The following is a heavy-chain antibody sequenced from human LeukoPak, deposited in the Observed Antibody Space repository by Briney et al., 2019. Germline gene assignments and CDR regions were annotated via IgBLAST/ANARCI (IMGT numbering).Heavy chain of an antibody. J-gene: IGHJ4*02. CDR3: ARDRLLGYSGYDFDY. CDR2: INPSGGST. CDR1: GYTFTSYY. D-gene: IGHD5-12*01. V-gene: IGHV1-46*01. Sequence: ASVKVSCKASGYTFTSYYMHWVRQAPGQGLEWMGIINPSGGSTSYAQKFQGRVTMTRDMSTSTVYMELSSLRSEDTAVYYCARDRLLGYSGYDFDYWGQGTLVTVSS.